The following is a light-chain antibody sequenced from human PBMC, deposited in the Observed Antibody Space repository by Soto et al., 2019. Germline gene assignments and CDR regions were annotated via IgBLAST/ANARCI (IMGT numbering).Light chain of an antibody. CDR2: EVS. CDR1: SSDVGGYNY. J-gene: IGLJ1*01. CDR3: SSYTSSSTPSV. Sequence: QSALTQPASVSGSPGQSITISCTGTSSDVGGYNYVAWYHQHPGKAPKLMIFEVSNRPSGVSNRFSGSKSGNTASLTISGLQPEDEGTYYCSSYTSSSTPSVFGTGTKVTVL. V-gene: IGLV2-14*01.